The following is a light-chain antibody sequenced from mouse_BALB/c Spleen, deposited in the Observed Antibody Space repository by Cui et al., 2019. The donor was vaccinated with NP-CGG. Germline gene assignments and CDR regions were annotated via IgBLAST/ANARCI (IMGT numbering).Light chain of an antibody. J-gene: IGLJ1*01. CDR3: ALWYSNHWV. CDR1: TGAVTTSNY. V-gene: IGLV1*01. CDR2: GTN. Sequence: QAVVTQESALTTSPGETVTLTCRSSTGAVTTSNYGNWVQDKPDHLFTGLIGGTNNRAPGVPARFSGSLIGDKAPLTITGAQTEDEAIYFCALWYSNHWVFGGGTKLTVL.